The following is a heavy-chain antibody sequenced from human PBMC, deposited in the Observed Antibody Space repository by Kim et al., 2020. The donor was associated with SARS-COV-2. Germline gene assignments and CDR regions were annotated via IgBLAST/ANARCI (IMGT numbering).Heavy chain of an antibody. CDR3: ARSRRYYDSSGYYFDY. J-gene: IGHJ4*01. CDR2: IHYSGST. V-gene: IGHV4-59*08. CDR1: GGSISSYY. Sequence: SETLSLTCTVSGGSISSYYWFWIRQPPGKGLEWIGYIHYSGSTNYNPSLKSRGTISVDTSKNQFSLKLSFVTAADTAVYYCARSRRYYDSSGYYFDYWG. D-gene: IGHD3-22*01.